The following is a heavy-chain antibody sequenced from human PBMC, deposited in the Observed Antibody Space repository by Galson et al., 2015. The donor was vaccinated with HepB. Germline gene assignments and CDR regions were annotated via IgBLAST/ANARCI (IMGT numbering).Heavy chain of an antibody. D-gene: IGHD1-26*01. CDR1: GYTFTGYY. CDR3: ARARYSTSPPDY. CDR2: INPNSGGT. Sequence: SVKVSCKASGYTFTGYYMHWVRQAPGQGLEWMGRINPNSGGTYYAQKFQGRVTMTRDMSISTAYMELSRLRSDDTAVYYCARARYSTSPPDYWGQGTLVTVSS. J-gene: IGHJ4*02. V-gene: IGHV1-2*06.